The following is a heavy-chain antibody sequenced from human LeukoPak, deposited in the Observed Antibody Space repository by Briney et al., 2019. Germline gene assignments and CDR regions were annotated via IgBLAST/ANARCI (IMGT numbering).Heavy chain of an antibody. CDR1: GFTFSSYG. CDR2: ISYDGSNE. Sequence: PGGSLRLSCAASGFTFSSYGMHWVRQAPGKGLEWVAVISYDGSNEYYADSVKGRFTISRDNSKNTLYLQMNSLRAEDTAVYYCAKADTAMAPPDYWSQGTLVTVSS. CDR3: AKADTAMAPPDY. V-gene: IGHV3-30*18. J-gene: IGHJ4*02. D-gene: IGHD5-18*01.